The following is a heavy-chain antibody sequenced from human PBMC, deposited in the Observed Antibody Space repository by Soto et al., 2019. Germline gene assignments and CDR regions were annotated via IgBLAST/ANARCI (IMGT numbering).Heavy chain of an antibody. CDR1: CGSINSGGCY. CDR3: ARGVLH. V-gene: IGHV4-31*03. J-gene: IGHJ4*01. Sequence: PSETLSLTCTLSCGSINSGGCYWSWIRQHPGTGLEWIGHISYSGSTYYNTSLKSRVTISVDTSRNQFFLLLNSVIAGDVSVYYCARGVLHWGQGTLVSVTS. CDR2: ISYSGST.